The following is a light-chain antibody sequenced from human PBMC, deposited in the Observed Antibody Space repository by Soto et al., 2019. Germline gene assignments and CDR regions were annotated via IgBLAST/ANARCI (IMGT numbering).Light chain of an antibody. CDR2: AAS. CDR1: QGIRND. CDR3: QQLSNYTIT. J-gene: IGKJ5*01. V-gene: IGKV1-6*01. Sequence: AIQMNQSASSLSASVGDRVTITCRASQGIRNDLDWFQQKPGKAPKLLIYAASNLQSGVPARFSGIGSGTDFTLTISSLQPEDVATYDGQQLSNYTITFGQGTRLEIK.